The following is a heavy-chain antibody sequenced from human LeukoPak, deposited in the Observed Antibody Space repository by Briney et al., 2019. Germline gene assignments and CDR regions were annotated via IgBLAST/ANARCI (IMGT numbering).Heavy chain of an antibody. CDR3: ARDPTRTTVTPGMDV. D-gene: IGHD4-17*01. CDR2: IGAYNGNT. Sequence: ASVKVSCKASGYTFTSYGISWVRQAPGQGLEWMGWIGAYNGNTNYAQKLQGRVTMTTDTSTSTAYMELRSLRSDDTAVYYCARDPTRTTVTPGMDVWGQGTTVTVSS. CDR1: GYTFTSYG. J-gene: IGHJ6*02. V-gene: IGHV1-18*01.